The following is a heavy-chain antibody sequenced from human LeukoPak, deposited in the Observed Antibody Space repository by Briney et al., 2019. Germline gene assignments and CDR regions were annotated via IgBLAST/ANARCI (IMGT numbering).Heavy chain of an antibody. J-gene: IGHJ6*03. Sequence: SVKVSCKASGGTFSSYAISWVRQAPGQGLEWMGGIIPIFGTANYAQKFQGRVTITTDESTSTAYMELSSLRSEDTAVYYCARELRAKQLVQSTYYMDVWGKGTTVTVSS. CDR3: ARELRAKQLVQSTYYMDV. CDR2: IIPIFGTA. V-gene: IGHV1-69*05. D-gene: IGHD6-6*01. CDR1: GGTFSSYA.